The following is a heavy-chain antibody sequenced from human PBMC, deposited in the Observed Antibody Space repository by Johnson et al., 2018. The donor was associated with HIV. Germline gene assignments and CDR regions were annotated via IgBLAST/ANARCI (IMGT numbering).Heavy chain of an antibody. Sequence: QVQLVESGGGVVQPGGSLRLSCAASGFTFSSYGMHWVRQAPGKGLEWVAFIRYDGSNKYYADSVKGRFTISRDNSKNTLYLQMNSLRAEDTAVYYCAKDLRQSSWELLDDAFDIWGQGTMVTVSS. CDR3: AKDLRQSSWELLDDAFDI. V-gene: IGHV3-30*02. J-gene: IGHJ3*02. D-gene: IGHD1-26*01. CDR1: GFTFSSYG. CDR2: IRYDGSNK.